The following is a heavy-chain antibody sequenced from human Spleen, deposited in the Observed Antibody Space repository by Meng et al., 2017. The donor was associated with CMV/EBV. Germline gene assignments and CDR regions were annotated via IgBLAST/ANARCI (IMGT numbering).Heavy chain of an antibody. Sequence: ASVKVSCKASGYTFTSYDINWVRQVTGQGLEWMGWMNPKSGNKGYAQKFQGRITMTRDNSIGTAYMELSSLRSEDTAVYYCALIRSIAAPADYWGQGTLVTVSS. CDR1: GYTFTSYD. CDR2: MNPKSGNK. J-gene: IGHJ4*02. D-gene: IGHD6-6*01. CDR3: ALIRSIAAPADY. V-gene: IGHV1-8*01.